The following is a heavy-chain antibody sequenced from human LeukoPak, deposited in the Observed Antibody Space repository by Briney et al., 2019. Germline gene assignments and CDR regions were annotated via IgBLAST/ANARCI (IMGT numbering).Heavy chain of an antibody. CDR2: IIPIFGTA. Sequence: SVKVSCKASGGTFSSYAISWVRQAPGQGLEWMGGIIPIFGTANYAQKFQGRVTITADESTSTAYMELSSLRSEDTAVHYCARGGDTAMAYFDYWGQGTLVTVSS. CDR3: ARGGDTAMAYFDY. D-gene: IGHD5-18*01. J-gene: IGHJ4*02. V-gene: IGHV1-69*13. CDR1: GGTFSSYA.